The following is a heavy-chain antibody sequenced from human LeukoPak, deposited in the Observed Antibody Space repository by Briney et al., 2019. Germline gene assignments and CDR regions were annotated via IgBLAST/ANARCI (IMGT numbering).Heavy chain of an antibody. V-gene: IGHV3-23*01. CDR1: GFTFSSYA. D-gene: IGHD5-24*01. J-gene: IGHJ4*02. CDR3: AKARRRDGYNFSY. CDR2: ISGSGGST. Sequence: QAGGSLRLSCAASGFTFSSYAMSWVRQAPGKGLEWVSAISGSGGSTYYADSVKGRFTISRDNSKNTLYLQMNSLRAEDTAVYYCAKARRRDGYNFSYWGQGTLVTVSS.